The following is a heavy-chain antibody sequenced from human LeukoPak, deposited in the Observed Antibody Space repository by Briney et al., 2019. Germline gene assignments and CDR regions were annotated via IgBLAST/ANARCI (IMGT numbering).Heavy chain of an antibody. Sequence: PGGPLRLSCAASGFTFIGYARSWVRQAPGKGLEWVSTVSGSGGSTYYADSVKGRFTISREDSKNTLYLQINSLRAEDTAVYYCAKDRGRYGSRIFMEVCGKGTTVTVSS. J-gene: IGHJ6*03. V-gene: IGHV3-23*01. CDR1: GFTFIGYA. CDR3: AKDRGRYGSRIFMEV. CDR2: VSGSGGST. D-gene: IGHD3-10*01.